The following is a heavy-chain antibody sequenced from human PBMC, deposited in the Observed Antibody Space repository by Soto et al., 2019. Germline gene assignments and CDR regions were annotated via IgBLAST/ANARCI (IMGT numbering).Heavy chain of an antibody. CDR3: ASDLSGRADV. Sequence: EVQLVESGGGLVKPGGSLRLSCVTSGFTFSSYWMHWVRQAPGKGLVWVSRMNEDGGTTDYADSVKGRFTISRDNAKNTLYLQMNSLRVEDTAVYYCASDLSGRADVWGQGTTVTVS. CDR1: GFTFSSYW. V-gene: IGHV3-74*02. J-gene: IGHJ6*02. D-gene: IGHD3-10*01. CDR2: MNEDGGTT.